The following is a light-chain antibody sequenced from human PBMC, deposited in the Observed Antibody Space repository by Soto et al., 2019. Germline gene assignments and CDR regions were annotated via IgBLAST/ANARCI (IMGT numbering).Light chain of an antibody. CDR1: SSNIGNNY. CDR3: GTWDSSLSAVV. J-gene: IGLJ2*01. V-gene: IGLV1-51*01. CDR2: ENN. Sequence: QAVLPQPPSVSAAPGQKVTISCSGSSSNIGNNYVSWYQQFPGTAPKLLIYENNKRPSGIPDRFSVSKSGTSATLGITGLQTGDEADYYCGTWDSSLSAVVFGGGTKVTVL.